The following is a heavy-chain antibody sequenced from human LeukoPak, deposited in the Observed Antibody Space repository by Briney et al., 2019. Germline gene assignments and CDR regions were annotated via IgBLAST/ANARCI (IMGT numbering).Heavy chain of an antibody. CDR3: ARDILSGNPDFDY. CDR2: ISYDGSNK. Sequence: GGSLRLSCAASGFTFSSYAMHWVRQAPGKGLEWVAVISYDGSNKYYADSVKGRFTISRDNSKNTLYLQMNSLRAEDTAVYCCARDILSGNPDFDYWGQGTLVTVSS. J-gene: IGHJ4*02. CDR1: GFTFSSYA. V-gene: IGHV3-30-3*01. D-gene: IGHD3-3*02.